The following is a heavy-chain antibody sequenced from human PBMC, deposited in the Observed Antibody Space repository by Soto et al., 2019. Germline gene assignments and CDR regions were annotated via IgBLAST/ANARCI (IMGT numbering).Heavy chain of an antibody. CDR3: ARVVVGGSDDAFDI. Sequence: ASVKVSCKASGYTFTSYGISWVRQAPGQGLEWMGWINANNGDTNYAQKFQGRVTMTRDTSISTAYMELSRLRSDDTAVYYCARVVVGGSDDAFDIWGQGTMVTVSS. V-gene: IGHV1-18*01. D-gene: IGHD2-15*01. J-gene: IGHJ3*02. CDR2: INANNGDT. CDR1: GYTFTSYG.